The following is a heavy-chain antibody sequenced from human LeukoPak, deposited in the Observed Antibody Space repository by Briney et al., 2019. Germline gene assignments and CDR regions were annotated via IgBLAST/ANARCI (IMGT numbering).Heavy chain of an antibody. D-gene: IGHD3-9*01. V-gene: IGHV4-34*01. CDR3: ARLKSRLAAIDI. J-gene: IGHJ3*02. CDR2: ITHSGSS. Sequence: PSETLSLTCAVYGGSFSGFYWSWIRQPPGKGLEWIGEITHSGSSNYNPSLKSRVTISVDTSKNQFSLKMRSVSAADTAVYYCARLKSRLAAIDIWGQGTMVTVSS. CDR1: GGSFSGFY.